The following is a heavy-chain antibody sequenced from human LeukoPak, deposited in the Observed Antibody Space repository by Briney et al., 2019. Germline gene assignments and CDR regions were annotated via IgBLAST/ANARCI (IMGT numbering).Heavy chain of an antibody. CDR3: AREEYYDFWSGYQNWFDP. D-gene: IGHD3-3*01. Sequence: SQTLSLTCTVSGGSISSGSYYWSWIRQPAGKGLEWIGRIYTSGSTNYNPSLKSRVTISVDTSKNQLSLNLSSVTAADTAVYYCAREEYYDFWSGYQNWFDPWGQGTLVTVSS. V-gene: IGHV4-61*02. J-gene: IGHJ5*02. CDR1: GGSISSGSYY. CDR2: IYTSGST.